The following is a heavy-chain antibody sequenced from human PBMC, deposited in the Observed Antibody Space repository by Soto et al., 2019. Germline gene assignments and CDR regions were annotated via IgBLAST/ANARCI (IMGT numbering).Heavy chain of an antibody. V-gene: IGHV1-69*01. CDR1: GGTFSSYA. CDR2: IIPIFGTA. J-gene: IGHJ5*02. Sequence: QVQLVQSGAEVKKPGSSVKVSCKASGGTFSSYAISWVRQAPGQGLEWMGGIIPIFGTANYAKKFQGRVTITADESTSTAYMELSSLRSEDTAVYYCASAPNYYGSGSYSSSWFDPWGQGTLVTVSS. CDR3: ASAPNYYGSGSYSSSWFDP. D-gene: IGHD3-10*01.